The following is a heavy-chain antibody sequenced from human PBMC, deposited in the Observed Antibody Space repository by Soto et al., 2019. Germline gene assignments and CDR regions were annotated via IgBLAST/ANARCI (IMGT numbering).Heavy chain of an antibody. J-gene: IGHJ4*02. Sequence: LRLSCAASGFTFSSYWMHWVRQAPGKGLVWVSRTNSDGSSTIYADSVKGRFTISRDNAKNTLYLQMNSLRAEDTAVYYCARSSGWPDYWGQGTLVTVSS. D-gene: IGHD6-19*01. CDR1: GFTFSSYW. CDR3: ARSSGWPDY. V-gene: IGHV3-74*01. CDR2: TNSDGSST.